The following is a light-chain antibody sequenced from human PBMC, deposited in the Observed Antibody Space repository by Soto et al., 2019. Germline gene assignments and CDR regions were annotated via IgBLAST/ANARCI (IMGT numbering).Light chain of an antibody. CDR2: ANH. CDR1: SSNIGDNF. Sequence: QSVLTQPPSVSAAPGQKVTISCFGSSSNIGDNFVSWHQQFPGTAPKLLIYANHRRPSGIPDRFSASKSGTSATLAITGLQTGDEADYYCATWDTSLSVVVFGGGTKLTVL. J-gene: IGLJ3*02. CDR3: ATWDTSLSVVV. V-gene: IGLV1-51*01.